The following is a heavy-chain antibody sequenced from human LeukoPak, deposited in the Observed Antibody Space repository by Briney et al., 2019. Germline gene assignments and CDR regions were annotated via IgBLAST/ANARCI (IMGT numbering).Heavy chain of an antibody. V-gene: IGHV1-18*01. CDR3: ARRAVGNSHYYYMDV. CDR2: ISSYNGNT. Sequence: VASVKVSCKASGYTFTSYAITWVRQAPGQGLEWMGWISSYNGNTNYAQKLQGRVTMTTETSTSTAYMELSSLRSEDAAVYYCARRAVGNSHYYYMDVWGRGTTVSVSS. CDR1: GYTFTSYA. D-gene: IGHD6-19*01. J-gene: IGHJ6*03.